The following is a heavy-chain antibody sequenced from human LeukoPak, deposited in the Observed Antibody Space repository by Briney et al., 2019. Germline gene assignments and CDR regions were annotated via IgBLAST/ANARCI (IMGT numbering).Heavy chain of an antibody. Sequence: SETLSLTCTVSGGSISSSSYYWGWIRQPPGKGLEWIGSIYYSGSTYYNPSLKSRVTMSVDTSKNQFSLKLSSVTAADTAVYYCARDPYSYGPYYFDSWGQGTLVTVSS. CDR2: IYYSGST. J-gene: IGHJ4*02. V-gene: IGHV4-39*07. CDR3: ARDPYSYGPYYFDS. D-gene: IGHD5-18*01. CDR1: GGSISSSSYY.